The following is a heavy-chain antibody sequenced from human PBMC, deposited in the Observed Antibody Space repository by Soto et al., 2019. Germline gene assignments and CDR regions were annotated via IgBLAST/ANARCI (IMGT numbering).Heavy chain of an antibody. V-gene: IGHV3-23*01. CDR3: AILYDFWSGSSRYFDY. D-gene: IGHD3-3*01. J-gene: IGHJ4*02. CDR1: GFTFRNYA. Sequence: GPLRLSCAASGFTFRNYAMNWGRQGPGKGLEWGSAISGSGGSTYNPDSVKGRFTLSRDNSKNTLYLQMNSLRAEDTPAYYCAILYDFWSGSSRYFDYWGQGTLVTASS. CDR2: ISGSGGST.